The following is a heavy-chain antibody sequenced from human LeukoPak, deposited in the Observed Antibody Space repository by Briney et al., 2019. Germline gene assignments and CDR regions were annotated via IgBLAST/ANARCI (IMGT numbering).Heavy chain of an antibody. D-gene: IGHD2-15*01. CDR3: AGPSYCTGGGCLYFFDY. J-gene: IGHJ4*02. CDR2: IIPILGIA. CDR1: GFTFTTYG. V-gene: IGHV1-69*04. Sequence: SVKVSCKASGFTFTTYGISWLRQAPGQGLEWMGTIIPILGIANYVQKFQDRLTITADKSTSTAYMELRSLRSEDTAVYYCAGPSYCTGGGCLYFFDYWGQGTLVTVSS.